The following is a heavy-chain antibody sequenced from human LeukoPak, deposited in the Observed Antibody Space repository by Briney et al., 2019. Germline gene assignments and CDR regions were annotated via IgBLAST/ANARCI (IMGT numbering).Heavy chain of an antibody. CDR3: ARETYYYDSSGSNWFDP. CDR1: GGSISSEKYY. CDR2: IYYSGST. Sequence: SETLSLTCTVSGGSISSEKYYWGWIRQPPGKGLEWIGYIYYSGSTNYNPSLKSRVTISVDTSKNQFSLKLSSVTAADTAVYYCARETYYYDSSGSNWFDPWGQGTLVTVSS. J-gene: IGHJ5*02. V-gene: IGHV4-61*01. D-gene: IGHD3-22*01.